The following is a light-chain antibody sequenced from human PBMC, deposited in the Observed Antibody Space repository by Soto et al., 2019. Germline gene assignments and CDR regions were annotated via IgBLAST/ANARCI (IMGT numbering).Light chain of an antibody. CDR3: SSCTRSSTLV. CDR2: NFS. J-gene: IGLJ3*02. CDR1: SSDVGHSDC. Sequence: QSVLTQPASVSGSPGQSITISCTGTSSDVGHSDCISWYQHHPGKAPKLMMYNFSNRPAGISDRFSGSKSGNTASLTISGLQAEDEADYYCSSCTRSSTLVFGGGTKLTVL. V-gene: IGLV2-14*03.